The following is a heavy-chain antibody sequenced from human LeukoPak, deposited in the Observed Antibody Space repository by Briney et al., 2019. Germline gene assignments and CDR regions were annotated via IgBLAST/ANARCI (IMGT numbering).Heavy chain of an antibody. J-gene: IGHJ4*02. CDR3: ARDGAPWTGDYD. D-gene: IGHD3/OR15-3a*01. CDR2: IYYSGST. CDR1: GGSISSSSYY. Sequence: SPSETLSLTCTVSGGSISSSSYYWGWIRQPPGKGLEWIGSIYYSGSTYYNPSLKSRVTISVDTSKNQFSLKLSSVTAADTAVYYCARDGAPWTGDYDWGQGTLVTVSS. V-gene: IGHV4-39*07.